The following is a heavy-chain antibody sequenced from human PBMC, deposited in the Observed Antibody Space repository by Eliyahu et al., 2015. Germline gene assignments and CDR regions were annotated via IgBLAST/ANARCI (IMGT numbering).Heavy chain of an antibody. CDR1: GGSMTSDY. CDR2: IYYSWST. J-gene: IGHJ5*01. CDR3: ARVSWYSSGWWRLDS. D-gene: IGHD6-19*01. Sequence: QVQLEESGPRLVKPSETLSLTCSVSGGSMTSDYWSWIRQPPGKGLEWIGYIYYSWSTNYIPSLKSRVSISIDTSKKQFSLKLSSVTAADTAVYYCARVSWYSSGWWRLDSWGQGTLVTVSS. V-gene: IGHV4-59*01.